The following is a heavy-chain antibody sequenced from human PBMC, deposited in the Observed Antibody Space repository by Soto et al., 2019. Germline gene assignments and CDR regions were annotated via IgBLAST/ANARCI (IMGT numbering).Heavy chain of an antibody. V-gene: IGHV6-1*01. CDR2: TYFRSKWYN. Sequence: PSQTLSLTCAISGDSFSSNSAAWNWIRHSPSRGLEWLGRTYFRSKWYNDYAVSVKSRITINPDTSKNQFSLQLNSVTPEDTAVYFCARVRRGSSFDFWGQGTLVTVSS. CDR1: GDSFSSNSAA. J-gene: IGHJ4*02. D-gene: IGHD3-10*01. CDR3: ARVRRGSSFDF.